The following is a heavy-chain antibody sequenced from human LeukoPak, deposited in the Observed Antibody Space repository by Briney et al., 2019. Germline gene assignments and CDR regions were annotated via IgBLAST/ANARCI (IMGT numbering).Heavy chain of an antibody. Sequence: PGGSLRLSCAASGFTFSSYAMSWVRQAPGKGLEWVSAISGSGGSTYYADSVKGRFTTSRDNSKNTLYLQMNSLRAVDTAVYYCAKTQYSGSYYGFDYWGQGTLVTVSS. D-gene: IGHD1-26*01. CDR1: GFTFSSYA. J-gene: IGHJ4*02. CDR3: AKTQYSGSYYGFDY. CDR2: ISGSGGST. V-gene: IGHV3-23*01.